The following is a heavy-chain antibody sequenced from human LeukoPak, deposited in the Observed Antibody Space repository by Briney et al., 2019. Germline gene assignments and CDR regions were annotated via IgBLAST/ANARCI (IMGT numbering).Heavy chain of an antibody. CDR2: MNPNSGNT. D-gene: IGHD3-9*01. J-gene: IGHJ6*02. CDR1: GYTFTSYD. CDR3: ARGKGYFDWLWRPRGMDV. V-gene: IGHV1-8*01. Sequence: ASVKVSCKASGYTFTSYDINWVRQATGQGLEWMGWMNPNSGNTGYAQKFQGRVTMTRNTSISTAYMELSSLRSEDTAVYYCARGKGYFDWLWRPRGMDVWGQGTTVTVSS.